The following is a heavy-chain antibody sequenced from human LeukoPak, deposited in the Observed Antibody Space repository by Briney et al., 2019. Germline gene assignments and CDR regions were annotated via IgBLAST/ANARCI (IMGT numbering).Heavy chain of an antibody. V-gene: IGHV4-61*02. Sequence: PSETLSLTCTVSGGSISSSSYYWGWIRQPPGKGLEWIGRIYTSGSTNYNPSLKSRVTISVDTSKNQFSLKLSSVTAADTAVYYCARALYDYVWGSYRQIYYYYYMDVWGKGTTVTISS. D-gene: IGHD3-16*02. CDR2: IYTSGST. CDR3: ARALYDYVWGSYRQIYYYYYMDV. CDR1: GGSISSSSYY. J-gene: IGHJ6*03.